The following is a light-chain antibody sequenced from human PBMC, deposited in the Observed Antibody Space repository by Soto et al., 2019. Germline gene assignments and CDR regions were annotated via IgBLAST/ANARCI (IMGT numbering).Light chain of an antibody. Sequence: ETVLTQSPAILSLSPGERSTLSRRASQSVSSYLAWYQQKPGQAPRLLIYDASNRATGIPARFSGSGSGTDFTLTISSLEPEDFAVYYCRQRSNWPPTFGGGTKVDIK. V-gene: IGKV3-11*01. CDR2: DAS. J-gene: IGKJ4*01. CDR1: QSVSSY. CDR3: RQRSNWPPT.